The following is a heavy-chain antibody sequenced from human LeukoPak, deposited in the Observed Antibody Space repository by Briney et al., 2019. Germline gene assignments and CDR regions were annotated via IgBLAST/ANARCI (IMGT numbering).Heavy chain of an antibody. V-gene: IGHV1-69*13. D-gene: IGHD5-18*01. CDR3: AREGGIIGYSYGHFDY. J-gene: IGHJ4*02. Sequence: SVKVSCKASGGTFSSYAISWVRQAPGQGLEWMGGIIPIFGTANYAQKFQGRVTTTADESTSTAYMELSSLRSEDTAVYYCAREGGIIGYSYGHFDYWGQGTLVTVSS. CDR1: GGTFSSYA. CDR2: IIPIFGTA.